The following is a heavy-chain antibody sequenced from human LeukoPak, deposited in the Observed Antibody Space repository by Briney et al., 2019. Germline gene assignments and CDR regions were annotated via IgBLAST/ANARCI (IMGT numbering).Heavy chain of an antibody. V-gene: IGHV5-51*01. D-gene: IGHD6-13*01. CDR2: IYPGDSDT. CDR1: GYSFLSHW. J-gene: IGHJ4*02. CDR3: ARHASPYSSNYYFDY. Sequence: GECLKISCKGSGYSFLSHWIGWVRQMPGKGLEWMGIIYPGDSDTRYNPSFQGQVTISADKSISTAYLQWSSLKASDTAMYYCARHASPYSSNYYFDYWGQGALVTVSS.